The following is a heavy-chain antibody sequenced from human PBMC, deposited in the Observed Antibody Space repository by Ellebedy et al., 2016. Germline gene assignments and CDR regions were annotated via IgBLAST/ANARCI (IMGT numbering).Heavy chain of an antibody. CDR1: GFTFSDYS. D-gene: IGHD1-26*01. V-gene: IGHV3-11*01. CDR2: ISSSGGTI. J-gene: IGHJ4*02. CDR3: SRENYYQNTDYGGGDY. Sequence: GGSLRLSXAASGFTFSDYSMNWIRQAPGKGLEWVSYISSSGGTIYYADSVKGRFTISRDNAKNSLYLQMSSLRGEDTAIYYCSRENYYQNTDYGGGDYWGQGTLVTVSS.